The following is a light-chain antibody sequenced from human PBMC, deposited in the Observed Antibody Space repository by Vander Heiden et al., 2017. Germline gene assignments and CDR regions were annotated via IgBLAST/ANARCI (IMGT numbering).Light chain of an antibody. CDR3: QQSYSTPPT. J-gene: IGKJ1*01. CDR1: QSISSY. Sequence: DTPMSHTPSPLSASVGDRVTITCRASQSISSYLNWYQQKPGKAPKLLIYAASSLQSGVPSRFSGSGSGTDFTLTISSLQPEDFATYYCQQSYSTPPTFGQGTKVEIK. CDR2: AAS. V-gene: IGKV1-39*01.